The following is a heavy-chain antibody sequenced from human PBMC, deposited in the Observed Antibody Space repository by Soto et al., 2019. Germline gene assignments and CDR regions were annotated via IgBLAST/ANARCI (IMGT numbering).Heavy chain of an antibody. CDR3: ARSPSTSLIDSFGYYG. D-gene: IGHD2-2*01. V-gene: IGHV4-4*07. Sequence: SGALSVMWNVAGGAISAFYWNWIRQPAGKGLEWVGRIYRSGHADYNPSLESRATMSIDPSKNEFSLTLGSVTAADTAVYYCARSPSTSLIDSFGYYG. J-gene: IGHJ6*01. CDR1: GGAISAFY. CDR2: IYRSGHA.